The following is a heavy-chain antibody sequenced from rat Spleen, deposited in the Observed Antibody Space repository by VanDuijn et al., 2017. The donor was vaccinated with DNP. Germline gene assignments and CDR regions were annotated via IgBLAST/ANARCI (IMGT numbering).Heavy chain of an antibody. J-gene: IGHJ4*01. D-gene: IGHD5-1*01. CDR1: GFTFSDYA. Sequence: EVQLVESGGGLVQPGRSLKFSCAASGFTFSDYAMAWVRLAPTKGLEWVASISTGGGNSYYRDSVKGRCTISRDNAKSTLYMQMDRLRSEETDTYYGATHGSDYAIDAWGQGTSVTVSS. CDR2: ISTGGGNS. V-gene: IGHV5S11*01. CDR3: ATHGSDYAIDA.